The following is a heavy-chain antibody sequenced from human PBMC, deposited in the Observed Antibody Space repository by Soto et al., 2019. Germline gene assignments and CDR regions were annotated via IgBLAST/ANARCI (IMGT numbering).Heavy chain of an antibody. J-gene: IGHJ4*02. CDR2: IIPIFGTA. Sequence: SVKLSCKASGGTFRSYAISWVRQAPEQGLEWMGGIIPIFGTANYAQKFQGRVTITADESTSTAYMELSSLRSEDTAVYYCASFFKYYYDSSGYYLNDYWGQGTLVTVSS. CDR1: GGTFRSYA. V-gene: IGHV1-69*13. CDR3: ASFFKYYYDSSGYYLNDY. D-gene: IGHD3-22*01.